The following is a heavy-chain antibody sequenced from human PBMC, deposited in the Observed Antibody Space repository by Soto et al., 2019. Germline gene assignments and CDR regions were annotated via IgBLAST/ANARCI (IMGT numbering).Heavy chain of an antibody. CDR2: MDPNTGNT. CDR1: GYTFTNFD. V-gene: IGHV1-8*01. CDR3: GRGSYTGGWTSHFFTS. Sequence: ASVKVFCKASGYTFTNFDGNWVRQAPGQGLEWMGRMDPNTGNTGCAQKFRGRVTMPGNASITTAYMELSSLRSEDTAVYYCGRGSYTGGWTSHFFTSWGQGPLVPV. D-gene: IGHD3-16*02. J-gene: IGHJ5*02.